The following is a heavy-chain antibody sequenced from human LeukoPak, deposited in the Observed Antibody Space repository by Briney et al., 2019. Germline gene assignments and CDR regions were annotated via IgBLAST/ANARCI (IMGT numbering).Heavy chain of an antibody. D-gene: IGHD6-19*01. J-gene: IGHJ4*02. Sequence: SETLSLTCTVSGGAISGYYWSWIRQPAGKGLEWLGRVYSSGSTKYNPSLESRVTMSVDTSKNQFSLKLNFVTAADTAVYYCARHRYSSAWSVVDYWGQGTLVTVSS. CDR1: GGAISGYY. V-gene: IGHV4-4*07. CDR2: VYSSGST. CDR3: ARHRYSSAWSVVDY.